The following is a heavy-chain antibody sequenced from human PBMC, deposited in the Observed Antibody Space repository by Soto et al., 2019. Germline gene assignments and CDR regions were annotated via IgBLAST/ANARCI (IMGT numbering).Heavy chain of an antibody. J-gene: IGHJ4*02. D-gene: IGHD6-19*01. CDR1: GFSLSSTRMA. CDR2: IYWVDDK. Sequence: QITLKESGPTLVKPTQTLTLTCTFSGFSLSSTRMAVGWIRQPPGKALEWLALIYWVDDKRYSPFLKSRLTITKDTSKNQVVLTMSHMDPVDTARYYCAHIVVAGLGYYFDYWGQGTLVTVSS. V-gene: IGHV2-5*02. CDR3: AHIVVAGLGYYFDY.